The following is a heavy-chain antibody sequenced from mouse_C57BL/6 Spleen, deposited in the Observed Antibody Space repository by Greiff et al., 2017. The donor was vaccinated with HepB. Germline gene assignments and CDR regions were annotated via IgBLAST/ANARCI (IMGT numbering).Heavy chain of an antibody. J-gene: IGHJ2*01. D-gene: IGHD1-1*01. Sequence: VQLVESGAELVKPGASVKISCKASGYAFSSYWMNWVKQRPGKGLEWIGQIYPGDGDTNYNGKFKGKATLTADKSSSTAYMQLSSLTSEDSAVYFCARSITTVVPFDYWGQGTTLTVSS. CDR2: IYPGDGDT. CDR3: ARSITTVVPFDY. CDR1: GYAFSSYW. V-gene: IGHV1-80*01.